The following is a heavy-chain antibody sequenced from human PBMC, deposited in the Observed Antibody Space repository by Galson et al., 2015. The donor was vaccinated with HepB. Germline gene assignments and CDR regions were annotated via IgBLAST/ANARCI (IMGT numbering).Heavy chain of an antibody. V-gene: IGHV5-10-1*04. CDR3: ARHLEYSSSFGYYYYYMDV. Sequence: QSGAEVKKPGESLRISCKGSGYSFTSYWISWVRQMPGKGLEWMGRIDPSDSYTNYGPSFQGQVTISADKSISTAYLQWSSLKASDTAMYYCARHLEYSSSFGYYYYYMDVWGKGTTVTVSS. CDR2: IDPSDSYT. J-gene: IGHJ6*03. CDR1: GYSFTSYW. D-gene: IGHD6-6*01.